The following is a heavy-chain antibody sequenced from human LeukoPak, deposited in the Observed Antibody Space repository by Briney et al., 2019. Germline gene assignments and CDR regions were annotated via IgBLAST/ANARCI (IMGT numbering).Heavy chain of an antibody. CDR3: AREILAPGKTHDY. CDR1: GFTFSSYS. Sequence: GGSLRLSCAASGFTFSSYSMNWVRQAPGKGLEWVSSISSSSSYIYYADSVKGRFTISGDNAKNSLYLQINSLRAEDTAVYYCAREILAPGKTHDYWGQGTLVTVSS. J-gene: IGHJ4*02. V-gene: IGHV3-21*01. CDR2: ISSSSSYI.